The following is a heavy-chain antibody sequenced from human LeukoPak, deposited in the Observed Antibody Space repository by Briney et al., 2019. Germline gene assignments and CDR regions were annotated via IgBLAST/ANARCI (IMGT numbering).Heavy chain of an antibody. CDR1: GFTFSSYS. Sequence: GGSLRLSCAAPGFTFSSYSMNWVRQAPGKGLEWVSSISSSSSYIYYADSVKGRFTISRDNAKNSLYLQMNSLRAEDTAVYYCARVYDFWSGYYSIETYYYGMDVWGQGTTVTVSS. CDR2: ISSSSSYI. V-gene: IGHV3-21*01. J-gene: IGHJ6*02. D-gene: IGHD3-3*01. CDR3: ARVYDFWSGYYSIETYYYGMDV.